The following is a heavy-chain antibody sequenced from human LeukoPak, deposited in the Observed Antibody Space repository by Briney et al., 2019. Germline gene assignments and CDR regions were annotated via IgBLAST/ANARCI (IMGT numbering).Heavy chain of an antibody. V-gene: IGHV1-69*13. Sequence: SVKVSCKASGGTFSSYAISWVRQAPGQGLEWMGGIIPIFGTANYAQKFQGRVTITADESTSTAYMELSSLRSEDTAVYYCARDAGTMVRGVQLNWSDPGGQGTLVTVSS. CDR2: IIPIFGTA. CDR3: ARDAGTMVRGVQLNWSDP. J-gene: IGHJ5*02. D-gene: IGHD3-10*01. CDR1: GGTFSSYA.